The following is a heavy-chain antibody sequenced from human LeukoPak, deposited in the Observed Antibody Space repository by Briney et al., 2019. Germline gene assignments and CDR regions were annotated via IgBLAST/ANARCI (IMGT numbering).Heavy chain of an antibody. Sequence: GASVKVSCKASGYSFTSYGISWGRQAPGQGLEWMGWINPYNGNTNYAQKFLGRVTVTTDTSTSTAYMELRSLRSDDTAVYYCARVPPERGDYDYWGQGTLVTVSS. CDR2: INPYNGNT. CDR3: ARVPPERGDYDY. CDR1: GYSFTSYG. D-gene: IGHD4-17*01. V-gene: IGHV1-18*01. J-gene: IGHJ4*02.